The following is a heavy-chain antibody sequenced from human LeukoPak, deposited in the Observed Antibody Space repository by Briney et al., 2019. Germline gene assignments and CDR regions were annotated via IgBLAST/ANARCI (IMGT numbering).Heavy chain of an antibody. V-gene: IGHV4-59*01. CDR3: ARMVAAFHFDY. CDR1: GGSISSYY. Sequence: PSETLSLTCTVSGGSISSYYWSWIRQPPGKGLEWIGYIYYSGSTNYNPSLKGRVTISVDTSKNQFSLKLSSVTAADTAVYYCARMVAAFHFDYWGQGTLVTVSS. D-gene: IGHD2-15*01. CDR2: IYYSGST. J-gene: IGHJ4*02.